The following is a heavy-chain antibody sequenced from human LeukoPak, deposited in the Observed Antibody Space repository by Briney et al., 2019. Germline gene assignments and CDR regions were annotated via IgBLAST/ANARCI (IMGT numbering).Heavy chain of an antibody. D-gene: IGHD3-22*01. J-gene: IGHJ4*02. CDR1: RFTFSSYW. CDR2: IKQDGSEE. CDR3: ATTGNYDGSGYYYVGDY. Sequence: PGGSLRLSCAASRFTFSSYWMTWVRQAPGKGLELVANIKQDGSEEYYVDSVKGRFTISRDNAKNSLYLQMNSLRAEDTAVYYCATTGNYDGSGYYYVGDYWGQGTLVTVSS. V-gene: IGHV3-7*05.